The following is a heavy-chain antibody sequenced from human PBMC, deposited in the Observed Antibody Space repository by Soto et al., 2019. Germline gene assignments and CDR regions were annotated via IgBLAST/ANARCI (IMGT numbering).Heavy chain of an antibody. CDR1: GFTFSSYA. D-gene: IGHD2-15*01. Sequence: PGWSLRLSCAASGFTFSSYAMSWVRQAPGKGLEWVSAISGSGGSTYYADSVKGRFTISRDNSKNTLYLQMNSLRAEDTAVYYCAKDSRPFLHSLGYWGQGTLVTVSS. CDR3: AKDSRPFLHSLGY. J-gene: IGHJ4*02. CDR2: ISGSGGST. V-gene: IGHV3-23*01.